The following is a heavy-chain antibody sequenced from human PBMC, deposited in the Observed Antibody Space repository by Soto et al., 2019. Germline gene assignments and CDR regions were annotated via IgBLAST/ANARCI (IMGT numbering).Heavy chain of an antibody. V-gene: IGHV3-23*01. CDR3: AKDRVRPWKNYFDY. J-gene: IGHJ4*02. CDR2: ISGSGGST. D-gene: IGHD1-1*01. Sequence: GGSLRVSCAASGFTFSIYAMSWVRQAPGKGLEWVSAISGSGGSTYYADSVKGRFTISRDNSKNTLYLQMNSLRAEDTAVYYCAKDRVRPWKNYFDYWGQGTLVTVSS. CDR1: GFTFSIYA.